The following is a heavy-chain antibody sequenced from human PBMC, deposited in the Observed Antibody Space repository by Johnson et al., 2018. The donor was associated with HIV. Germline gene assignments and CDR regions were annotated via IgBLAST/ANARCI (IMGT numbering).Heavy chain of an antibody. CDR3: ARVRRSGTYYVDAFDI. D-gene: IGHD1-26*01. CDR2: IYSGGST. Sequence: VQLVESGGGLVQPGGSLRLSCAASGFTFSSYVMHWVRQAPGKGLEWVSVIYSGGSTYYADSMKGRFTISRDNSKNTLYLQMNSLRAEDTAVYYCARVRRSGTYYVDAFDIWGPGTMVTVSS. CDR1: GFTFSSYV. V-gene: IGHV3-23*03. J-gene: IGHJ3*02.